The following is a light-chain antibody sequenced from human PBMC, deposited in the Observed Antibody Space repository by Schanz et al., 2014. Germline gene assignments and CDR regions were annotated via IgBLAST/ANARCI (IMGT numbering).Light chain of an antibody. J-gene: IGKJ4*01. CDR2: TAS. V-gene: IGKV1-39*01. CDR3: QQATGFPPT. Sequence: DIRLTQSPSSLSASVGDRVTITCRASQNINIYVNWYQQKPGKAPKLLIYTASTLQSGVPSRFSGSGSGTDFTLTISSLQPEDFATYYCQQATGFPPTFGGGTKVEIK. CDR1: QNINIY.